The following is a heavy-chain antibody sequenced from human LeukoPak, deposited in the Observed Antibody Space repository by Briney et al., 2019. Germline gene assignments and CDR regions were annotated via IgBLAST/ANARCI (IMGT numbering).Heavy chain of an antibody. V-gene: IGHV3-30*18. CDR3: AKEFNRGLPDY. J-gene: IGHJ4*02. CDR2: ISYDGSNE. D-gene: IGHD2-21*01. Sequence: PGGSLRLSCAASGFTFSTYGMHWVRQAPGMGLEWVAVISYDGSNEYYADSVKGRFTISRDNSKNTLYLQMSSLRAEDTAVYYCAKEFNRGLPDYWGQGTLVTVPS. CDR1: GFTFSTYG.